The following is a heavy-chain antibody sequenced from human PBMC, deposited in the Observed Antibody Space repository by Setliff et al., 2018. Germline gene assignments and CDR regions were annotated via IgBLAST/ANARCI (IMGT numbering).Heavy chain of an antibody. J-gene: IGHJ4*02. V-gene: IGHV4-4*07. CDR3: AGDSSGYKPFDY. CDR1: GGSISSYY. D-gene: IGHD3-22*01. Sequence: SETLSLTCTVSGGSISSYYWSWIRQPAGKGLEWIGHIYIGGSANYNPSLKSRVTMSIDTSKNQFSLKLSSLNAAETAFYYRAGDSSGYKPFDYWGQGTLVTVSS. CDR2: IYIGGSA.